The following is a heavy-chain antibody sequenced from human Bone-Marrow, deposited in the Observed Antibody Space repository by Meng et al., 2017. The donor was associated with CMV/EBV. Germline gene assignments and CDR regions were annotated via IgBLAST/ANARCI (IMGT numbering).Heavy chain of an antibody. D-gene: IGHD5-18*01. CDR1: GYTFTSYG. J-gene: IGHJ4*02. Sequence: SVKVSCKASGYTFTSYGISWVRQAPGQGLEWMGGFTPLSGTPNYAPKFQGRFTMTTDQSTSTGLMELTSLRSEDTAVYFCATYTAGANALGYWGQGTLVTVSS. CDR3: ATYTAGANALGY. CDR2: FTPLSGTP. V-gene: IGHV1-69*05.